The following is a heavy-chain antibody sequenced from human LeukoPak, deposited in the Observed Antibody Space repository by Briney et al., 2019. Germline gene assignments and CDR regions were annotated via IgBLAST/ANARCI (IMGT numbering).Heavy chain of an antibody. Sequence: ASVKVSCKASGGTFSSYAISWVRQAPGQGLEWMGGIIPIFGTANYAQKFQGRVTITTDESTSTAYMELSSLRSEDTAVYYCAEVLPASNRGHWFDPWGQGTLVTVSS. CDR1: GGTFSSYA. J-gene: IGHJ5*02. D-gene: IGHD2-15*01. CDR3: AEVLPASNRGHWFDP. V-gene: IGHV1-69*05. CDR2: IIPIFGTA.